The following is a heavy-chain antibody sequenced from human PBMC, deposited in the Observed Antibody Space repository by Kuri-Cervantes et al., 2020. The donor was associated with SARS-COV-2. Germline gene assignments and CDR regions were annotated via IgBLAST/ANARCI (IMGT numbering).Heavy chain of an antibody. CDR2: ISSSGSTI. CDR3: ARDQVVEWRDYYYYMDA. Sequence: GESLKISCAASGFTFSDYYMSWIRQAPGKGLEWVSYISSSGSTIYYADSVKGRFTISRDNAKNSLYLQMNSLRAEDTAVYYCARDQVVEWRDYYYYMDAWAKGPRSPSP. J-gene: IGHJ6*03. CDR1: GFTFSDYY. V-gene: IGHV3-11*04. D-gene: IGHD2-15*01.